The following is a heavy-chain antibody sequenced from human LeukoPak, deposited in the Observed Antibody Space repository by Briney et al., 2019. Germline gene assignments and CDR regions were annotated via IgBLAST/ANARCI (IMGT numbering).Heavy chain of an antibody. V-gene: IGHV3-7*01. J-gene: IGHJ4*02. CDR3: ARDYYDSSGDGSL. CDR2: IEPDGSVK. CDR1: GFTFSDCW. Sequence: GGTLRLSCAASGFTFSDCWMTWVRQAPGKGPEWVANIEPDGSVKYYVDSVKGRFTISRDNADNSVYLQMNSLRAEDTAVYYCARDYYDSSGDGSLWGQGTLVTVSS. D-gene: IGHD3-22*01.